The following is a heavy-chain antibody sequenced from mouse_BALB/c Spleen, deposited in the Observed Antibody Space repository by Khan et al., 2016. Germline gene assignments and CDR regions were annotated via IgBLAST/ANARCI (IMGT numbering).Heavy chain of an antibody. Sequence: EVELVESGGGLVKPGGSLKLSCAASGFTFSSYAMSWVRQTPEKRLEWVASISSGGSSFYPDILKDRFTISRDNARNILSLQMSSLRSEVTAMYYCTTKVYYFDYWGQGTSLTVSS. CDR3: TTKVYYFDY. CDR2: ISSGGSS. CDR1: GFTFSSYA. V-gene: IGHV5-6-5*01. J-gene: IGHJ2*02.